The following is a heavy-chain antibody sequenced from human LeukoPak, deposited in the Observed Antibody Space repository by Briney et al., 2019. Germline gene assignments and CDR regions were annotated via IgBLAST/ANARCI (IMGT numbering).Heavy chain of an antibody. D-gene: IGHD3-22*01. CDR1: GGSIGSSSYY. CDR2: IYYSGST. V-gene: IGHV4-39*01. J-gene: IGHJ4*02. CDR3: ASTRRTYYYDSSGPSRFDY. Sequence: SETLSLTCTVSGGSIGSSSYYWGWIRQPPGKGLEWIGSIYYSGSTYYNPSLKSRVTISVDTSKNQFSLKLSSVTAADTAVYYCASTRRTYYYDSSGPSRFDYWGQGTLVTVSS.